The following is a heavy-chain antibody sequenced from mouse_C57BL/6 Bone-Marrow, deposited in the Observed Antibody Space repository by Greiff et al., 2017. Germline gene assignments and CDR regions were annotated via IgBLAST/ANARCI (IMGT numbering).Heavy chain of an antibody. V-gene: IGHV1-64*01. J-gene: IGHJ1*03. Sequence: QVQLQQPGAELVKPGASVKLSCKASGYTFTSYWMHWVKQRPGQGLEWIGMIHPNSGSTNYHEKFKSKATLTLDKSSSTAYMHLSSRTSEDSAVYYCARYYGPCDVWGTGTTVTVSA. CDR3: ARYYGPCDV. D-gene: IGHD1-1*01. CDR1: GYTFTSYW. CDR2: IHPNSGST.